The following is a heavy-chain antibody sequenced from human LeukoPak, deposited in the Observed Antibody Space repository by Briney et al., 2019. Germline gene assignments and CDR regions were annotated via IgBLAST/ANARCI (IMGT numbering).Heavy chain of an antibody. CDR3: ARRTRRVEMATIRSGAFEI. CDR2: INHSGST. D-gene: IGHD5-24*01. CDR1: GGSFSNYY. J-gene: IGHJ3*02. Sequence: PSETLSLTCAVYGGSFSNYYWSWIRQPPGKGLEWIGGINHSGSTNYNPSLKSRVTISVDTSKNQFSLKLSSVTAADTAVYYCARRTRRVEMATIRSGAFEIWGQGTMVTVSS. V-gene: IGHV4-34*01.